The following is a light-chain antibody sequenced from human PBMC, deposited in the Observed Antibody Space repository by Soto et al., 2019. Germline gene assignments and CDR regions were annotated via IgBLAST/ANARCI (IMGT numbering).Light chain of an antibody. CDR3: QQSYSTPWT. V-gene: IGKV1-39*01. CDR1: ESISTY. J-gene: IGKJ1*01. Sequence: DIQMTQSPSSLSASVGDRVTITCRASESISTYVNWYQQKPGKAPNLLIFRASSLQGGVPSRFSGSGSGTDFTLTISSLQPEDFATYSCQQSYSTPWTFGQGTKVEI. CDR2: RAS.